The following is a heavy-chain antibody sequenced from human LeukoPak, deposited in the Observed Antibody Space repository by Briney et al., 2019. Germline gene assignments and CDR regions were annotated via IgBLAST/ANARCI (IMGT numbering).Heavy chain of an antibody. Sequence: TLSLTCTVSGDSITSGDYYWSWIRQPPGKGLEWIGYIYYSGIAYYHPSLKSRVSISVETSNNRFSLNLNFVTAADTGVYFCARSNYGGKRWFDPWGRGTLVIVSS. CDR2: IYYSGIA. CDR3: ARSNYGGKRWFDP. CDR1: GDSITSGDYY. V-gene: IGHV4-30-4*08. J-gene: IGHJ5*02. D-gene: IGHD4-23*01.